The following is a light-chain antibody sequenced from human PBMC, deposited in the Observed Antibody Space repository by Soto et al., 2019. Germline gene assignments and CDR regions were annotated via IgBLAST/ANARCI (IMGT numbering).Light chain of an antibody. CDR1: QSVSGY. Sequence: EIVLTQSPATLSLSPGERATLSCRASQSVSGYLPWYQQKPGQAPRLLIYDASKRATGIPARFSGSGFGTDFTLTISSLEPEDFAVYYCQQRSKWRTFGQGTKVEIK. J-gene: IGKJ1*01. CDR2: DAS. V-gene: IGKV3-11*01. CDR3: QQRSKWRT.